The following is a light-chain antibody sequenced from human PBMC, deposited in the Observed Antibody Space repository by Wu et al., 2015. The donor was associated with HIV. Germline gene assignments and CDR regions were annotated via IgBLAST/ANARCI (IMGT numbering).Light chain of an antibody. CDR1: QALNGF. CDR2: NTH. J-gene: IGKJ3*01. Sequence: EIVLTQSPVTLSLSPGERATLSCRASQALNGFFAWFQQKPGQPPRLLIYNTHTRASSVPARFSGSGSGTDFTLTISSVEPEDFAVYYCQHRHNWPFTFGPGTKVDLK. CDR3: QHRHNWPFT. V-gene: IGKV3-11*01.